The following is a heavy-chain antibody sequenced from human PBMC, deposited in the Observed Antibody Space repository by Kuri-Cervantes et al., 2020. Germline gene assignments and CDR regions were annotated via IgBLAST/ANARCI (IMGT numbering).Heavy chain of an antibody. CDR3: ARLRHLTYYYGSGSQTPPFDY. J-gene: IGHJ4*02. CDR2: IYYSGST. CDR1: GGSISSYY. Sequence: SETLSLTCTVSGGSISSYYWSWIRQPPGKGPEWIGYIYYSGSTYYNPSLKSRVTISVDTSKNQFSLKLSSVTAADTAVYYCARLRHLTYYYGSGSQTPPFDYWGQGTLVTVSS. V-gene: IGHV4-59*12. D-gene: IGHD3-10*01.